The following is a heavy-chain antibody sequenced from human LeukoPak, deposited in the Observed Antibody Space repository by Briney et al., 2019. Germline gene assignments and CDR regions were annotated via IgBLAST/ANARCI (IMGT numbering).Heavy chain of an antibody. CDR1: GGSISSYY. D-gene: IGHD3-10*01. V-gene: IGHV4-59*08. CDR3: ARLKGFGELLVDY. Sequence: SETLSLTCTVSGGSISSYYWSWIRQPPGKGLEWIGDIYYSGSTNYNPSLKSRVTISVDTSKNQLSLKLSSVTAADTAVYYCARLKGFGELLVDYWGQGTLVTVSS. CDR2: IYYSGST. J-gene: IGHJ4*02.